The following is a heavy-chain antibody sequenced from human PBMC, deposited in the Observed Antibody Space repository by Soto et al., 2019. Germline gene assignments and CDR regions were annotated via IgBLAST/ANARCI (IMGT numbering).Heavy chain of an antibody. V-gene: IGHV4-61*08. Sequence: SETQSLTCTVSGDSISGPSISDFYWGWVRQPPGKGLEWIGYMYYSGSASYNPSLGSRVTISLDTSKNQFSLKLSSVTAADTAVYYCARERYLAVAGATLFDFWGQGLLVTVSS. CDR3: ARERYLAVAGATLFDF. D-gene: IGHD6-13*01. CDR2: MYYSGSA. J-gene: IGHJ4*02. CDR1: GDSISGPSISDFY.